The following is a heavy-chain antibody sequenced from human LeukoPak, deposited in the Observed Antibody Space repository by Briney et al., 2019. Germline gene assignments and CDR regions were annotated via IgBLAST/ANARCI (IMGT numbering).Heavy chain of an antibody. J-gene: IGHJ4*02. CDR2: ISGSSIYT. CDR3: ARGSPENIAARPTILDY. D-gene: IGHD6-6*01. V-gene: IGHV3-21*01. CDR1: GFTFSSYN. Sequence: PGGSLRLSCAASGFTFSSYNMSWVRQAPGKGLEWVSSISGSSIYTYYADSVKGRFTISRDNAKNSLYLQMNSLRVEDTAVYYCARGSPENIAARPTILDYWGQGTLVTVSS.